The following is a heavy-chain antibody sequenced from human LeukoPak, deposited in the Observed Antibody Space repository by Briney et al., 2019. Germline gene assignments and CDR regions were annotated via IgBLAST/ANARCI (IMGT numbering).Heavy chain of an antibody. D-gene: IGHD3-10*01. V-gene: IGHV3-21*01. CDR2: ISSSSSYI. CDR1: GFTFSSYE. Sequence: PGGSLRLSCAASGFTFSSYEMNWVRQAPGKGPEWVSSISSSSSYIYYADSMKGRFTISRDNAKNSLYLQMNSLRAEDTAVYYCARNNWFGEFENWFDPWGQGTLVTVSS. CDR3: ARNNWFGEFENWFDP. J-gene: IGHJ5*02.